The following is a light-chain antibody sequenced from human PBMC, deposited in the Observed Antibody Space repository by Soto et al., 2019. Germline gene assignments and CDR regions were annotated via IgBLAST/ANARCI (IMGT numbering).Light chain of an antibody. J-gene: IGKJ2*01. Sequence: EIVLTQSPGTLYLSPGERATLSCRASRSVSSNYLAWYQQKRGQAPRLLIYAASARATGIPDRFSGSGSGTDFTLTISRLEPEDFAVYFCQLYGSSPPRYTFAQGTKLEIK. CDR1: RSVSSNY. V-gene: IGKV3-20*01. CDR2: AAS. CDR3: QLYGSSPPRYT.